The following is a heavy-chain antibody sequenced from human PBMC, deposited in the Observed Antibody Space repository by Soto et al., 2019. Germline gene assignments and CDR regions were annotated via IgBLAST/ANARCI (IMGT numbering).Heavy chain of an antibody. CDR3: ARDRAAIRDYYYYGMDV. CDR1: GYTFTSYG. CDR2: ISAYNGNT. J-gene: IGHJ6*02. D-gene: IGHD2-2*01. Sequence: GGPVKVSCKASGYTFTSYGISWVRQAPGQGLEWMGWISAYNGNTNYAQKLQGRVTMTTDTSTSTAYMELRSLRSDDTAVYYCARDRAAIRDYYYYGMDVWGQGTTVTVSS. V-gene: IGHV1-18*01.